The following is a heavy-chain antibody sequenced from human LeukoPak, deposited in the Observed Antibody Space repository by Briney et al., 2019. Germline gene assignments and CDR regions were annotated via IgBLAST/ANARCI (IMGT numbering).Heavy chain of an antibody. D-gene: IGHD5-12*01. CDR3: ARDSGYDLNCLDP. J-gene: IGHJ5*02. CDR1: GGSISSYY. CDR2: IYTSGNT. Sequence: ASETLSLTCTVSGGSISSYYWSWIRQPAGKGLEWIGRIYTSGNTNYNPSLESRVTMSLDTSRNQFSLKLRSVTAADTAVYYCARDSGYDLNCLDPWGQGTLVTVSS. V-gene: IGHV4-4*07.